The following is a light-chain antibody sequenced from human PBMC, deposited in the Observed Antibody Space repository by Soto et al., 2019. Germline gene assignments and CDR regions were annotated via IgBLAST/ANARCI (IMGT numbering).Light chain of an antibody. J-gene: IGLJ1*01. Sequence: QSVLWPPGSVCGYPGQSIAMSCTVTISDIGDYNYVSRYQRYPGEAPELIIYEVNYRPSGVSARFSGSKSGNTASLTISGLQAADEADYYCCSFAATSTLYVCGTGTKVTVL. CDR2: EVN. CDR3: CSFAATSTLYV. V-gene: IGLV2-14*01. CDR1: ISDIGDYNY.